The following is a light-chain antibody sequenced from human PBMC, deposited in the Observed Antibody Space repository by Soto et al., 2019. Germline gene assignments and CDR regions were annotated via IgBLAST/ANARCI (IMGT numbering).Light chain of an antibody. Sequence: EIVLRQSPGTLSLSPGERATLSCRASQSVSSSYLAWYQQKPGQATRLLIYGASSRATGIPDRFSGSGSGTDFTLTISRLEPESFAVYYCHQYASWTFGQGTKVDIK. J-gene: IGKJ1*01. CDR1: QSVSSSY. V-gene: IGKV3-20*01. CDR3: HQYASWT. CDR2: GAS.